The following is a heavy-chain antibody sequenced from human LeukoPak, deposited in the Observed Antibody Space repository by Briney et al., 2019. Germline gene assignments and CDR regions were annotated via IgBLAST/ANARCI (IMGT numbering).Heavy chain of an antibody. CDR2: IYPGDSDT. D-gene: IGHD1-14*01. CDR3: ARRGMAEHFDY. Sequence: GESLKISCKGSGYSVTSYWSGLVRQMPGKGLQWMGIIYPGDSDTRYSPSFQGQVTISADKSISTAYLQWSSLKASDTAMYYGARRGMAEHFDYWGQGTLVTVSS. CDR1: GYSVTSYW. V-gene: IGHV5-51*01. J-gene: IGHJ4*02.